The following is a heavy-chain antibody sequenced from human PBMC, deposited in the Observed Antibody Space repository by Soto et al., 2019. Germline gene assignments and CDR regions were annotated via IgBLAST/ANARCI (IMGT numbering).Heavy chain of an antibody. Sequence: GSLILSCAASGXTFSRFYLHWVRQAPGKGLEWISYISSSGSTAYYASSVECRFTISRDNDKNSVYLQMDSMRTDDTALYYCTRAAWFPYLSFYWGQGALGTVSS. D-gene: IGHD3-10*01. CDR2: ISSSGSTA. CDR3: TRAAWFPYLSFY. J-gene: IGHJ4*02. V-gene: IGHV3-48*03. CDR1: GXTFSRFY.